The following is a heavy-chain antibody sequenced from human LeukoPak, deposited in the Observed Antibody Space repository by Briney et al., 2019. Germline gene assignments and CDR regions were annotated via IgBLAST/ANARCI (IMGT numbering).Heavy chain of an antibody. CDR1: GGSISSYY. V-gene: IGHV4-59*01. D-gene: IGHD3-16*01. J-gene: IGHJ4*02. CDR3: ARGRYGWLPFDY. CDR2: IYYSGST. Sequence: TSETLSLTCTVSGGSISSYYWSWIRQPPGKGLEWIGYIYYSGSTNYNPSLKSRVTISVDTSKNQFTLKLSSVTAADTAVYYCARGRYGWLPFDYWGQGTLVTVSS.